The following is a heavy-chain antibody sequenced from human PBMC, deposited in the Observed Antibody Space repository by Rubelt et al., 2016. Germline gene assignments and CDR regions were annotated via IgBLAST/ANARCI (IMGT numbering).Heavy chain of an antibody. V-gene: IGHV5-51*01. D-gene: IGHD1-26*01. J-gene: IGHJ3*02. CDR2: IYPGDSDT. Sequence: EVQLVQSGAEVKKPGESLKISCKGSGYSFTTYRIGWVRQMPGKGLECMGIIYPGDSDTRYSPAFQGQVTSSADKSIGTAYLQWSSRKASDTAMYYCARLRGSPQGAAFDIWGQGTMVTVSS. CDR3: ARLRGSPQGAAFDI. CDR1: GYSFTTYR.